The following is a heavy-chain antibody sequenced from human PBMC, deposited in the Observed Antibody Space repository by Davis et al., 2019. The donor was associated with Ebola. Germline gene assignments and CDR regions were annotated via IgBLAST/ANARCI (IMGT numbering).Heavy chain of an antibody. Sequence: SVMVSCKASAGIFSSYVISWVRQAPGQGLEWMGGIIPIFSTANYAQKFQGRVTITADESTSTAYMELSSLRSEDTAVYYCARGSSNSLNSGMDVWGTGTSVTVSS. J-gene: IGHJ6*04. CDR3: ARGSSNSLNSGMDV. V-gene: IGHV1-69*13. CDR1: AGIFSSYV. CDR2: IIPIFSTA. D-gene: IGHD6-6*01.